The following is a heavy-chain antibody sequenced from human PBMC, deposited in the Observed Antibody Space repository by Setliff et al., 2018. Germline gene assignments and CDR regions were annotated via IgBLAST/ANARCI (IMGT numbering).Heavy chain of an antibody. V-gene: IGHV4-39*01. CDR1: NGSISSGNYF. J-gene: IGHJ5*01. D-gene: IGHD2-15*01. CDR3: ARARYCSGGRCYWTWLDS. CDR2: IFYTGST. Sequence: SETLSLTCTVSNGSISSGNYFWGWIRQPPGKGLEWMGSIFYTGSTYYSPSLKSRVTMSIDTSKNQFSLKLSSVTAADTAVYYCARARYCSGGRCYWTWLDSWAQGTLVTV.